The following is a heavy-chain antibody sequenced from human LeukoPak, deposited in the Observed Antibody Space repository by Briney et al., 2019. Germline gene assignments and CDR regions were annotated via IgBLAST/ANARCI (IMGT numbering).Heavy chain of an antibody. Sequence: PGGSLRLSCAASGFTFSSYAMNWVRQAPGKGLEWVSGISGSGGSTYYADSVKGRFTISRDNSKNTLYLQMNSLRAEDTAVYYCAKDSPTSPYSGSYQGYWGQGTLVTVSS. D-gene: IGHD1-26*01. CDR1: GFTFSSYA. J-gene: IGHJ4*02. CDR3: AKDSPTSPYSGSYQGY. CDR2: ISGSGGST. V-gene: IGHV3-23*01.